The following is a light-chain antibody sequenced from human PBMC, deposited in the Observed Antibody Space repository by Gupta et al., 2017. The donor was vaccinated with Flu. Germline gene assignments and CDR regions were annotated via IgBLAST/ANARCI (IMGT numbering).Light chain of an antibody. CDR2: GAA. J-gene: IGKJ1*01. CDR1: QSVSSSY. V-gene: IGKV3-20*01. Sequence: ELVLTQSPGTLSSSPGQSATLSCRASQSVSSSYLAWYQQKPGQAPRLLIYGAARSATGIPDRFSGSGSGTDFTLTISRLEPEDFAVDYCQQYGSSLTWTFGQGTKVEIK. CDR3: QQYGSSLTWT.